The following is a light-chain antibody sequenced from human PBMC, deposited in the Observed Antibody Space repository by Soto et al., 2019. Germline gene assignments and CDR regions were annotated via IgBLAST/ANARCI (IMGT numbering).Light chain of an antibody. CDR1: QSVSSY. Sequence: EIVLTQYPATLSLSPGERATLSCRASQSVSSYLAWYQQKPGQAPRLLIYDASNRATGIPARFSGSGSGTDFTLTISSLDAEDFAVYYCQQRSNWPLMYTFGQGTKLEIK. J-gene: IGKJ2*01. V-gene: IGKV3-11*01. CDR2: DAS. CDR3: QQRSNWPLMYT.